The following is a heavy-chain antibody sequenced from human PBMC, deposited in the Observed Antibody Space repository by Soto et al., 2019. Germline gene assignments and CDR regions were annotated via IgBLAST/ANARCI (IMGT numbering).Heavy chain of an antibody. CDR3: ARDAVEVATTMGYYYYYMDF. D-gene: IGHD3-10*01. CDR2: TYYSGST. Sequence: SETLSLTCTVSGGSISSGGYYWSWIRQHPGKGLEWIGYTYYSGSTYYNPSLKSRVTISVDTSKNQFSLKLSSVTAADTAVYYCARDAVEVATTMGYYYYYMDFWGQGTTVTVSS. V-gene: IGHV4-31*03. J-gene: IGHJ6*03. CDR1: GGSISSGGYY.